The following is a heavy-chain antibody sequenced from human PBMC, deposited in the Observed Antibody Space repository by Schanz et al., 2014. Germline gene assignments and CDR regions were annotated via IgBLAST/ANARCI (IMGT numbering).Heavy chain of an antibody. D-gene: IGHD4-17*01. CDR1: GASITGYY. Sequence: VQLQESGPGLVKPAETLSLTCSVSGASITGYYYSWIRQSPGQGLEWIGNVYFDGTTSYNPFLKSRLTISGDTSKNQLSLRLTSVTAADTAVYYCARVGPRTVTMGAFDYWGQGTLVTVSS. J-gene: IGHJ4*02. V-gene: IGHV4-59*01. CDR2: VYFDGTT. CDR3: ARVGPRTVTMGAFDY.